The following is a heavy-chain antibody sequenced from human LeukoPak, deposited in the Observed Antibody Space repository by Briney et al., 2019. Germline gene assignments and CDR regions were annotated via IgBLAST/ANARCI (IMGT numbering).Heavy chain of an antibody. Sequence: GGSLRLSCEAAGFTLSSYAMHWVRQAPGKGLEFVAAMSNNGVHIYYANSVKGRFIISRDEAKNTLYLQMGRLRPEDMAIYYCVRDLAPPNKYGLTSWFDPWGQGTLVTVSS. J-gene: IGHJ5*02. CDR3: VRDLAPPNKYGLTSWFDP. CDR2: MSNNGVHI. CDR1: GFTLSSYA. V-gene: IGHV3-64*01. D-gene: IGHD3/OR15-3a*01.